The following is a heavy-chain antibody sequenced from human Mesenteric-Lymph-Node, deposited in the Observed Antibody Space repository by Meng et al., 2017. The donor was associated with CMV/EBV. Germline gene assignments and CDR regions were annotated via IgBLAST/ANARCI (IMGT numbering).Heavy chain of an antibody. CDR3: ARGLGTMVRGRRWLDP. CDR1: GYTLASSD. D-gene: IGHD3-10*01. J-gene: IGHJ5*02. V-gene: IGHV1-8*01. Sequence: SGYTLASSDINWGRHGSGQGLEWMGGTNPTNGNTGYAPRFQGRVTMTRNTSISTAYMELSSLRSEDTAVYYCARGLGTMVRGRRWLDPWGQGTLVTVSS. CDR2: TNPTNGNT.